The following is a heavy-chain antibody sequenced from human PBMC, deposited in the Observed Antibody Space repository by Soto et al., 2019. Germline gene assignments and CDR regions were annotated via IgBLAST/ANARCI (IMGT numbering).Heavy chain of an antibody. CDR1: GYTFTSYY. CDR3: ARDTTYYYDSSGYWPVAYYYYGMDF. Sequence: ASVKVSCKASGYTFTSYYMHWVRQAPGQGLEWMGIINPSGGSTSYAQKFQGRVTMTRDTSTSTVYMELSSLRSEDTAVYYCARDTTYYYDSSGYWPVAYYYYGMDFWGQGTTVTGSS. J-gene: IGHJ6*02. D-gene: IGHD3-22*01. V-gene: IGHV1-46*01. CDR2: INPSGGST.